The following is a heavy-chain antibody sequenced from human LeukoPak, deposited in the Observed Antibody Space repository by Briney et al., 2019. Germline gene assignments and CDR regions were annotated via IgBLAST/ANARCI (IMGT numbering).Heavy chain of an antibody. Sequence: PGGSLRLFCAASGVTFSSYWISWVRQAPGKGLEWVANINQVGSEKYYVDSVKGRFTITTDNAKNSLYLQMNSLRAEDTAVYYCAKEQDFGEYVTAYYYDYWGQGALVTVSS. D-gene: IGHD4-17*01. J-gene: IGHJ4*02. CDR2: INQVGSEK. CDR1: GVTFSSYW. V-gene: IGHV3-7*03. CDR3: AKEQDFGEYVTAYYYDY.